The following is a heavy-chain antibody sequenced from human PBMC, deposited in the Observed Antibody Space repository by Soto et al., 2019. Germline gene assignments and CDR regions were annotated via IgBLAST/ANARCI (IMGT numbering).Heavy chain of an antibody. Sequence: QVQLVESGGGVVQPGTSLRLSCAASGFTFYNYALHWVRRAPGKGLEWVAVISYDGSIKYYADSVKGRFTISRDNSTNTLYLQLNSPSTEDMGVYHCARGHTANAAMVTGQFDYWGQGTLVTVSS. D-gene: IGHD5-18*01. V-gene: IGHV3-30-3*01. CDR2: ISYDGSIK. J-gene: IGHJ4*02. CDR1: GFTFYNYA. CDR3: ARGHTANAAMVTGQFDY.